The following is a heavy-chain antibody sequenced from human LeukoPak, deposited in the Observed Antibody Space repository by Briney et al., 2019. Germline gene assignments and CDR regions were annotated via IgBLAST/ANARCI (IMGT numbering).Heavy chain of an antibody. CDR1: GYTFTSYG. CDR3: AREVPNYYYYYGMDV. D-gene: IGHD2-2*01. J-gene: IGHJ6*02. CDR2: ISAYNGNT. V-gene: IGHV1-18*01. Sequence: ASVKVSCKASGYTFTSYGISWVRQAPGQGLEWMGWISAYNGNTNYAQKLQGRVTMTTDTSTSTAYMELRSLRSDDTAVYYCAREVPNYYYYYGMDVWGLGTTVTVSS.